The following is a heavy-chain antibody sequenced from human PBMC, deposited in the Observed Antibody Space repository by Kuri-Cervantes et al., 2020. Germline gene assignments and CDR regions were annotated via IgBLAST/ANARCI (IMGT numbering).Heavy chain of an antibody. Sequence: GESLKISCAASGFTVSSNYMSWVRQAPGKGLEWVSVIYSGGSTYYADSVKGRFTISRDNSKNTLYLQMNSLRAEDTAVYYCARDKGFGELSQYGMDVWGQGTTVTDSS. D-gene: IGHD3-10*01. J-gene: IGHJ6*02. CDR1: GFTVSSNY. V-gene: IGHV3-66*02. CDR3: ARDKGFGELSQYGMDV. CDR2: IYSGGST.